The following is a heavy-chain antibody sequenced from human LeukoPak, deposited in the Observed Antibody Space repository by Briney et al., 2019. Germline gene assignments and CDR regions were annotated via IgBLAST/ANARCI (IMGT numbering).Heavy chain of an antibody. CDR2: IYYSGST. CDR1: GGSISSYY. D-gene: IGHD2-2*01. Sequence: MSSETLSLTCTVSGGSISSYYWSWIRQPPGKGLEWIGYIYYSGSTNYNPSLKSRVTISVDTSKNQFSLKLSSVTAADTAVYYCARQVVPAASFDYWGQGTLVTVSS. J-gene: IGHJ4*02. CDR3: ARQVVPAASFDY. V-gene: IGHV4-59*08.